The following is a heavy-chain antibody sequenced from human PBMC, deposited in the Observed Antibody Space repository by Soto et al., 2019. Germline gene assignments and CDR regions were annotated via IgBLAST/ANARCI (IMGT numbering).Heavy chain of an antibody. J-gene: IGHJ2*01. CDR3: ARILTTDWYFDL. V-gene: IGHV1-18*01. CDR2: ISPYNGNT. Sequence: GASVKVSCKASGYTFTTYDISWLRQAPGQGLEWMGWISPYNGNTNYAQKFQDRVTMTTDTSTSTAYMEVRSLRSDDTAVYYCARILTTDWYFDLWGRGTLVTVSS. D-gene: IGHD4-17*01. CDR1: GYTFTTYD.